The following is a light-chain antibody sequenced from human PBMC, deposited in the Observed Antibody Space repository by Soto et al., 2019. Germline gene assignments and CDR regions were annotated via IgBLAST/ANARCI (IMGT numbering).Light chain of an antibody. J-gene: IGKJ5*01. Sequence: ILLPQSPSTLSLSPGVRAPLSWTASQSVNSNYLAWYQQKPGQAPRLLIYGISKRATDIPDRFSGSGSGTEFTLTISSLQPEDFATYYCQQHGQWPITFGQGTRLEIK. CDR2: GIS. CDR3: QQHGQWPIT. CDR1: QSVNSNY. V-gene: IGKV3-20*01.